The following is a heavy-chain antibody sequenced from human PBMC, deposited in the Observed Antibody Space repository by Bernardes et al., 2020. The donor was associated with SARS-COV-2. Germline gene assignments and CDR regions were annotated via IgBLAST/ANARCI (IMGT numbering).Heavy chain of an antibody. Sequence: GGSLGLSCGASGFTFDDFYMTWIRQAPGKGLEWVSYISGSGSTVFYADSVKGRFTISRDNAKNSVYLQMNSLRAEDTAVYYCARDGDSSGWDFDYWGQGTLVTVSS. J-gene: IGHJ4*02. D-gene: IGHD6-19*01. CDR3: ARDGDSSGWDFDY. CDR1: GFTFDDFY. CDR2: ISGSGSTV. V-gene: IGHV3-11*01.